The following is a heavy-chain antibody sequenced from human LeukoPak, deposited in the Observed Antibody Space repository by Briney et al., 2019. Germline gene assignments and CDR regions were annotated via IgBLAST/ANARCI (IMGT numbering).Heavy chain of an antibody. J-gene: IGHJ4*02. Sequence: GGSLRLSCAASGFSFDDYAMHWVRQSPRKGLEWVAGITWNSDFTALADSVKGRFTISRDNANNAVYLHMNTLTPDDTAVYYCTKDVADYVWGDYRHFDMWGQGTLVTVSA. D-gene: IGHD3-16*02. V-gene: IGHV3-9*01. CDR3: TKDVADYVWGDYRHFDM. CDR1: GFSFDDYA. CDR2: ITWNSDFT.